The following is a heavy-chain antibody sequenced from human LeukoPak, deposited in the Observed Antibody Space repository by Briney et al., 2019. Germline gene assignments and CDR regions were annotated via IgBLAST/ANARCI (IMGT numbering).Heavy chain of an antibody. CDR2: INPNSGGT. V-gene: IGHV1-2*02. J-gene: IGHJ4*02. D-gene: IGHD4-11*01. Sequence: ASVKVSCKASGYTFTGYYMHWVRQAPGQGLEWMGWINPNSGGTNYAQKFQGRVTMTRDTSISTAYMELSRLRSDDTAVYYCARERLSAATTVTNSAPHFDYWGQGTLVTVSS. CDR3: ARERLSAATTVTNSAPHFDY. CDR1: GYTFTGYY.